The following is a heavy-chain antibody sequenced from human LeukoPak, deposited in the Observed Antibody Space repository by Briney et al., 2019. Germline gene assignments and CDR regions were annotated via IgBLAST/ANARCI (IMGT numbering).Heavy chain of an antibody. D-gene: IGHD2-2*01. CDR2: INPSGGST. Sequence: ASVKVSCKASGYTFTSYYMHWVRQAPGQALEGMGIINPSGGSTSYAQKFQGRVTITRDTSTSTVYMEMSSLRSEDTAVYYCARVGGYCSSTSCPRGHDYWGQGTLVTVSS. V-gene: IGHV1-46*03. CDR3: ARVGGYCSSTSCPRGHDY. CDR1: GYTFTSYY. J-gene: IGHJ4*02.